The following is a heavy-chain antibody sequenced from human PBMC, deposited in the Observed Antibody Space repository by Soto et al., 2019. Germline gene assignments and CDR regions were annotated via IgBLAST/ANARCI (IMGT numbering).Heavy chain of an antibody. D-gene: IGHD2-2*01. J-gene: IGHJ6*02. Sequence: ASVKVSCKASGYTFTGYYMHWVRQPPGQGLEWMGWINPNSGGTNYAQKFQGWVTMTRHTSISTAYMELSRLRSDDTAVYYCAHCSSPCCRYGMDVWGQGTTVTVSS. CDR2: INPNSGGT. CDR3: AHCSSPCCRYGMDV. V-gene: IGHV1-2*04. CDR1: GYTFTGYY.